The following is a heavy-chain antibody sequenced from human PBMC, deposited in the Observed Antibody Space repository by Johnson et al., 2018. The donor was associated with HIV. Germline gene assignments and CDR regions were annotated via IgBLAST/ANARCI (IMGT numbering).Heavy chain of an antibody. D-gene: IGHD6-6*01. V-gene: IGHV3-7*01. J-gene: IGHJ3*02. CDR3: AYSSSPLSGDAFDI. Sequence: MLLVESGGGLVQPGGSLRLSCAASGFTFSSYWMSWVRQAPGKGLEWVAKITQDGSEKYYVDSVKGRFTISRDNAKNSLYLQMNSLRAEDTAVYYCAYSSSPLSGDAFDIWGQGTMVTVSS. CDR2: ITQDGSEK. CDR1: GFTFSSYW.